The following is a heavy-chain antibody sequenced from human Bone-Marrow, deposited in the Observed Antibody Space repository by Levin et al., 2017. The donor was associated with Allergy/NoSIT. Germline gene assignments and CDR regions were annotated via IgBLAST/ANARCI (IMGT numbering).Heavy chain of an antibody. Sequence: PGGSLRLSCAGSGFTFSDFWMTWVRQAPGKGLEWVANIKRDGTENYFVDSVKGRFTISRDNGKSMVYLQMSNLRAEDTAVYYCAKGYYYDTFLDSWGQGTLVTVSS. CDR3: AKGYYYDTFLDS. V-gene: IGHV3-7*03. CDR2: IKRDGTEN. D-gene: IGHD3-22*01. J-gene: IGHJ5*01. CDR1: GFTFSDFW.